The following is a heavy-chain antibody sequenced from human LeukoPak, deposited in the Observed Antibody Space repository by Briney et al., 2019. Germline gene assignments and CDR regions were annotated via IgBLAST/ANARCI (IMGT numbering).Heavy chain of an antibody. V-gene: IGHV4-39*02. D-gene: IGHD3-10*01. CDR3: ARDRALLWFGEGYEY. Sequence: SETLSLTCTVSGGSISSSSYYWGWIRQPPGKGLEWIGSIYYSGSTYYNPSLKSRVTISVDTSKNQFSLKLSSVTAADTAVYYCARDRALLWFGEGYEYWGQGTLVTVSS. CDR2: IYYSGST. CDR1: GGSISSSSYY. J-gene: IGHJ4*02.